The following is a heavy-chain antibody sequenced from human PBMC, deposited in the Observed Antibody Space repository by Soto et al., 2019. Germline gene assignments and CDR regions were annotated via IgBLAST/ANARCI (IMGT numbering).Heavy chain of an antibody. Sequence: PSETLSLTCTVSGGSISGYYWSWIRQPPGEGLEWIGYIYYSGSTNYNPSLKSRVTISVDTSKNQLSLKLSSVTAADTAVYYCARRYGYYFDYWGQGTLVTVSS. CDR2: IYYSGST. J-gene: IGHJ4*02. CDR1: GGSISGYY. CDR3: ARRYGYYFDY. V-gene: IGHV4-59*08. D-gene: IGHD4-17*01.